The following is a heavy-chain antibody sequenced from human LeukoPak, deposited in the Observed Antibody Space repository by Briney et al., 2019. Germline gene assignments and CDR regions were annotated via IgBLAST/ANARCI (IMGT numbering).Heavy chain of an antibody. V-gene: IGHV4-4*07. CDR2: IYANGDT. CDR1: GGSIDNFY. J-gene: IGHJ6*02. Sequence: SDTLSLTCTVSGGSIDNFYWTWIRQPAGRGLEWIGRIYANGDTNYNPSLRSRPTLSVATSRNQFSLSLTSVTAADTAVYYCARETRIRGVSVRESHYFYYYGMDVWGQGTTVIVSS. D-gene: IGHD3-10*01. CDR3: ARETRIRGVSVRESHYFYYYGMDV.